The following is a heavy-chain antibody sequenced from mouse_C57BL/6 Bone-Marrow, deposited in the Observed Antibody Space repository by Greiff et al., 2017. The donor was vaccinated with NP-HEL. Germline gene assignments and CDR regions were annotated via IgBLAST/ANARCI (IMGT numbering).Heavy chain of an antibody. CDR1: GYTFTDYY. CDR3: AREENYYGSSYHWYFDV. Sequence: EVQLQQSGPELVKPGASVKISCKASGYTFTDYYMNWVKQSHGKSLEWIGDINPNNGGTSYNQKFKGKATLTVDKSSSTAYMELRSLTSEDSAVYYCAREENYYGSSYHWYFDVWGTGTTVTVSS. V-gene: IGHV1-26*01. CDR2: INPNNGGT. D-gene: IGHD1-1*01. J-gene: IGHJ1*03.